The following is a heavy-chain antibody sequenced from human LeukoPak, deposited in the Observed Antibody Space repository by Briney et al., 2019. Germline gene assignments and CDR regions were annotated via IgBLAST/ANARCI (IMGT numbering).Heavy chain of an antibody. V-gene: IGHV1-69*13. J-gene: IGHJ5*02. D-gene: IGHD3-3*01. CDR1: GGTFSNYA. Sequence: AASVKVSCKASGGTFSNYAISWVRQAPGQGLEWMGTIIPIFDTANYAQKFQGRVTITADESTSTAYMELSSLRSEDTAVYYCARQTSGGYTVFFGKPRGHWFDPWGQGTLVTVSS. CDR3: ARQTSGGYTVFFGKPRGHWFDP. CDR2: IIPIFDTA.